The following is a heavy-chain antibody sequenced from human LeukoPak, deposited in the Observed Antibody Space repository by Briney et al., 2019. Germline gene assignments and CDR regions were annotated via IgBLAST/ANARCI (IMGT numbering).Heavy chain of an antibody. V-gene: IGHV4-59*01. CDR1: GGSITSYY. Sequence: PSETLSLTCTVSGGSITSYYWSWIRQPPGKGLEWIGYIYYRGSTNYNPSLKSRVTISVDTSKNQFSLKLSSVTAADTAVYYCAREHHDYGDNGIDYWGQGTLVTVSS. CDR2: IYYRGST. CDR3: AREHHDYGDNGIDY. J-gene: IGHJ4*02. D-gene: IGHD4-17*01.